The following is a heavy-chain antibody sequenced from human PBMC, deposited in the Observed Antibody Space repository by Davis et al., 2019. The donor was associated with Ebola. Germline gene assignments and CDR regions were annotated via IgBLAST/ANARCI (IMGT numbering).Heavy chain of an antibody. V-gene: IGHV5-51*01. D-gene: IGHD2-2*01. J-gene: IGHJ6*02. CDR2: IYPGDSDT. Sequence: GESLKISCKASGYSFASYWIGWVRQMPGKGLEWMGIIYPGDSDTRYSPSFQGHVTITADKSTSPAYLQWSSLKASDTAMYFCAKLSTSSWFHGMDVWGQGTTVTVSS. CDR1: GYSFASYW. CDR3: AKLSTSSWFHGMDV.